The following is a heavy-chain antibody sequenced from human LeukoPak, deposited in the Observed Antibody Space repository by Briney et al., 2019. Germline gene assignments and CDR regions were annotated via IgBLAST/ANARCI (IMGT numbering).Heavy chain of an antibody. CDR3: VKGQMDY. V-gene: IGHV3-64D*06. J-gene: IGHJ4*02. CDR1: GFTFTSYA. CDR2: IGISGVST. D-gene: IGHD5-24*01. Sequence: GGSLRLSCSASGFTFTSYAMHWVRQAPGKGLEYVSAIGISGVSTYYADSVKGRFTISRDNSENTLYLQMSTLRAEDTAVYYCVKGQMDYWGQGTLVTVSS.